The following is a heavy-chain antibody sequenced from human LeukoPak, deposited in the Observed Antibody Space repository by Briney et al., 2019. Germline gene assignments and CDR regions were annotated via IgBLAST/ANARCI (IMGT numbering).Heavy chain of an antibody. CDR3: ARIAYCGGDRYTTYFDY. CDR1: GGTFSSYA. V-gene: IGHV1-18*01. J-gene: IGHJ4*02. Sequence: ASVKVSCKASGGTFSSYAISWVRQAPGQGLEWMGWISAYNGNTNSAQKLQGRVTMTTDTSTSTAYMELRNLRSDDTAVYYCARIAYCGGDRYTTYFDYWGQGTLVTVSS. D-gene: IGHD2-21*01. CDR2: ISAYNGNT.